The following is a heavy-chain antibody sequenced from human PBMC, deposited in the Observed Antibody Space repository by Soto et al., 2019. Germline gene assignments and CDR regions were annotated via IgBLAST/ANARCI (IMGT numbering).Heavy chain of an antibody. J-gene: IGHJ5*02. Sequence: QVQLQESGPGLVKPSGTLSLTCAVSGGSISSSNWWSWVRQPPGKGLEWIGEIYHSGSTNYNPSLTSRVTISVDKSKNQFSLKLSSVTAADTAVYYCARDWYCSGGSCYWFDPWGQGTLVTVSS. CDR1: GGSISSSNW. CDR3: ARDWYCSGGSCYWFDP. CDR2: IYHSGST. V-gene: IGHV4-4*02. D-gene: IGHD2-15*01.